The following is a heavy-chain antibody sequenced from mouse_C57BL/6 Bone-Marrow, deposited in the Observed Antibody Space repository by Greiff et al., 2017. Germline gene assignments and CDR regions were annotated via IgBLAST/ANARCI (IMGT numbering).Heavy chain of an antibody. V-gene: IGHV5-4*01. CDR1: GFTFSSSA. J-gene: IGHJ3*01. CDR3: ARVGDGYWY. Sequence: VQLKESGGGLVKPGGSLKLSCAASGFTFSSSAMSWVRQTPEKRLEWVATISDGGSYTYSPDNVKGRFTISRDNAKNNLYLQMSHLKSEDTAMYYCARVGDGYWYWGQGTLVTVSA. D-gene: IGHD2-3*01. CDR2: ISDGGSYT.